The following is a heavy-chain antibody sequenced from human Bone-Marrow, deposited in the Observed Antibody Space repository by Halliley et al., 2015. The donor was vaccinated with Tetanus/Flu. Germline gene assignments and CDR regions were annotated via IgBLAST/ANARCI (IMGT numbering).Heavy chain of an antibody. CDR3: ARASRWFGSPVRFDP. Sequence: SLRLSCAASGFTFSGYSMHWVRQAPGKGLEYVSAISGSGSATHYINSVKGRFIISRDNSKNKLYLQMGSLRAEDMAVYYCARASRWFGSPVRFDPWGQGTLVTVSS. CDR1: GFTFSGYS. J-gene: IGHJ5*02. V-gene: IGHV3-64*01. CDR2: ISGSGSAT. D-gene: IGHD3-10*01.